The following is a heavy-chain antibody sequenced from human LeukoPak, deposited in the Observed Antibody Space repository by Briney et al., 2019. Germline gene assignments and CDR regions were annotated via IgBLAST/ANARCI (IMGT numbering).Heavy chain of an antibody. CDR3: ADIEGDYGNYNWWFDP. CDR1: GGSISSSNW. D-gene: IGHD4-11*01. Sequence: PSETLSLTCAVSGGSISSSNWWSWVRQPPGKGLEWIGEIYHSGSTNYNPSLKSRVTISVDKSKNQFSLKLSSVTAADTAVYYCADIEGDYGNYNWWFDPWGQGTLVTVSS. CDR2: IYHSGST. V-gene: IGHV4-4*02. J-gene: IGHJ5*02.